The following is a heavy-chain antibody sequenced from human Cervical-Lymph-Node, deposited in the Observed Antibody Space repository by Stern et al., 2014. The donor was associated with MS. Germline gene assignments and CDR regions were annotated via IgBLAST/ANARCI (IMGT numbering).Heavy chain of an antibody. CDR2: IRAYNGNK. J-gene: IGHJ3*02. CDR1: GYTFTSYG. D-gene: IGHD3-22*01. Sequence: QMQLVQSGAEVKKPGASVKVSCKASGYTFTSYGISWVRQAPGQGLAWMGWIRAYNGNKNYAQKLQGRVTMTTDTSTSTAYMELRSLRSDDTAVYYCARVDSSGYYKDAFDIWGQGTMVTVSS. CDR3: ARVDSSGYYKDAFDI. V-gene: IGHV1-18*01.